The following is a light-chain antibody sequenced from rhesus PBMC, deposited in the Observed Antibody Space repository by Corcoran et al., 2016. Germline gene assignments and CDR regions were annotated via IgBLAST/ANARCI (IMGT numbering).Light chain of an antibody. Sequence: QAALTQPRSVSGSPGQSVTISCTGTSSDIGGYNYVSWYQQHPGTAPKLMIYEVSKPPSGVSDRFSGSKTGNTASLTITGLQAEDEADYYCCAYADSYSYIFGAGTRLTVL. CDR3: CAYADSYSYI. CDR1: SSDIGGYNY. J-gene: IGLJ1*01. V-gene: IGLV2-32*01. CDR2: EVS.